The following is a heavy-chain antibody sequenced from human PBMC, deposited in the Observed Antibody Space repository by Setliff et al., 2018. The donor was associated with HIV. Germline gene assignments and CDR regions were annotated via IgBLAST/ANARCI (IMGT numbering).Heavy chain of an antibody. CDR2: VQYVGPA. CDR3: ARGEPPASRSGLLY. Sequence: SETLSLTCSVTGDDINRDFWTWMRQPPGKGLEWIGYVQYVGPANYNPSLQSRPTLSIDTSKNQFSLKLISVTAADTAVYYCARGEPPASRSGLLYWGQGMLVTVSS. D-gene: IGHD3-22*01. CDR1: GDDINRDF. J-gene: IGHJ4*02. V-gene: IGHV4-59*01.